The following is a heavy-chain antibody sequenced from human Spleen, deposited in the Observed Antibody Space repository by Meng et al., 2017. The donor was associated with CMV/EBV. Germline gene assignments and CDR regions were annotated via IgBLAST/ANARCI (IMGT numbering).Heavy chain of an antibody. CDR3: ARGHSEGWFDP. CDR1: GYTFTGYY. D-gene: IGHD4-11*01. J-gene: IGHJ5*02. Sequence: ASVKVSCKASGYTFTGYYIQWVRQAPGQGLEWMGWMNPNSGNTGYAQKFQGRVTMTRNTSISTAYMELSSLRSEDTAVYYCARGHSEGWFDPWGQGTLVTVSS. CDR2: MNPNSGNT. V-gene: IGHV1-8*02.